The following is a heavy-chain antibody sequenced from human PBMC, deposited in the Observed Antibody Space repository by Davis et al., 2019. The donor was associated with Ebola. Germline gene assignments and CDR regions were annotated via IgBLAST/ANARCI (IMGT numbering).Heavy chain of an antibody. CDR2: VVPTLRIT. D-gene: IGHD3-10*01. CDR1: GGPYSTYD. V-gene: IGHV1-69*04. Sequence: SVKVSCKASGGPYSTYDVTWVRQAPGQGLEWMGRVVPTLRITNYAQKFRARVTISADKSTGTAYMEFSGLRFEDTAVYYCARGPLGGQGMGVWGQGTTVTVSS. J-gene: IGHJ6*02. CDR3: ARGPLGGQGMGV.